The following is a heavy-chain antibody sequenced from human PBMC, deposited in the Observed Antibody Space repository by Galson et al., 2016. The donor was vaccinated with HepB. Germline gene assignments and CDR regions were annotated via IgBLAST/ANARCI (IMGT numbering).Heavy chain of an antibody. CDR3: AREGSSISTRHWGFFGY. Sequence: SLRLSCAASGFTFSSYWMHWVRQAPRKGLVWVSRIMSDGSSTTYADSVKGRFTISRDNAKNTLYLKLNSLRADATAVYYCAREGSSISTRHWGFFGYWGQGTLVTVSS. CDR2: IMSDGSST. D-gene: IGHD2-2*01. V-gene: IGHV3-74*01. CDR1: GFTFSSYW. J-gene: IGHJ4*02.